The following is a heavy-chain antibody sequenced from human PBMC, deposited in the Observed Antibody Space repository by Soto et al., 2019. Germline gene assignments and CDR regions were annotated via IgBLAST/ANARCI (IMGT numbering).Heavy chain of an antibody. CDR1: GFTLSNYD. Sequence: EVQLVESGGALVQPGGSLRLSCAASGFTLSNYDMHWVRQATGKGLEWVSAIGPVGDTYYPGSVKGRFTISRENAKNSLYLQMNSLRAGDTAVYYCARSRGADFDYWGQGTLVTVSS. V-gene: IGHV3-13*04. CDR3: ARSRGADFDY. J-gene: IGHJ4*02. D-gene: IGHD3-10*01. CDR2: IGPVGDT.